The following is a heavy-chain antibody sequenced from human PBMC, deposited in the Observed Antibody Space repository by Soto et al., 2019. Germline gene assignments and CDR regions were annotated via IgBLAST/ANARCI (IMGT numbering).Heavy chain of an antibody. D-gene: IGHD3-10*01. Sequence: EVQVLESGGGLVQPGGSLRLSCAASGFTFSSYAMSWVRQAPGKGLEWVSGISGSGGSTYYADSVKGRFTISRDNSKNTLYLQMNRQIAEETAVYYCAKNYYGSGSYYNPVDYWGQGTLVTVSS. CDR3: AKNYYGSGSYYNPVDY. V-gene: IGHV3-23*01. CDR1: GFTFSSYA. J-gene: IGHJ4*02. CDR2: ISGSGGST.